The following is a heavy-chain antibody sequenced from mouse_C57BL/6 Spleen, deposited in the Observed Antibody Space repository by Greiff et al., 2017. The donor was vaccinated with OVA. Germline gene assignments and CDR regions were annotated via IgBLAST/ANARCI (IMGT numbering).Heavy chain of an antibody. CDR1: GYAFSSYW. CDR2: IYPGDGDT. J-gene: IGHJ2*01. Sequence: VKLQESGAELVKPGASVKISCKASGYAFSSYWMNWVKQRPGKGLEWIGQIYPGDGDTNYNGKFKGKATLTADKSSSTAYMQLSSLTSEDSAVYFCAREWWGYYVDYWGQGTTLTVSS. CDR3: AREWWGYYVDY. D-gene: IGHD1-1*02. V-gene: IGHV1-80*01.